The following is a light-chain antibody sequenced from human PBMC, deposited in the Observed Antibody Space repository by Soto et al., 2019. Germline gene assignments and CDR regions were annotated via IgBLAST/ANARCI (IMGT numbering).Light chain of an antibody. CDR2: SNN. V-gene: IGLV1-47*02. CDR3: AAWDDSLSGVV. Sequence: QSVLTQPPSASGTPGQRVTISCSGSSSNIGSNYVYWYQQLPGTAPKLLIYSNNQRPSGVPDRFSGSKSGTSASLAISGLRSEDVADYYCAAWDDSLSGVVFGGGTKLTVL. CDR1: SSNIGSNY. J-gene: IGLJ2*01.